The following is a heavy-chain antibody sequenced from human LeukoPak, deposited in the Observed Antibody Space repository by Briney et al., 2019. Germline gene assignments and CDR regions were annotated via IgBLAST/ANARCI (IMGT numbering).Heavy chain of an antibody. D-gene: IGHD6-19*01. CDR3: ARQWAVAARDY. Sequence: SETLSLTCTVSGGSISSGSYYWSWIRQPAGKGLEWIGRIYTSGSTNYNPSLKSRVTISVDTSKNQFSLKLSSVTAADTAVYYCARQWAVAARDYWGQGTLVTVSS. CDR2: IYTSGST. CDR1: GGSISSGSYY. J-gene: IGHJ4*02. V-gene: IGHV4-61*02.